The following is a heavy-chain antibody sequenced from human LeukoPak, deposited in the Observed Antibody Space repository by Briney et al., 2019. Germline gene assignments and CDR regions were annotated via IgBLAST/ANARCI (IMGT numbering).Heavy chain of an antibody. CDR1: GYPFSSYW. D-gene: IGHD2-8*01. CDR3: ARLAYCSNDVCYSNYYYSMDV. V-gene: IGHV5-51*01. J-gene: IGHJ6*03. Sequence: GESLKISCKSSGYPFSSYWIGWVRQMPGKGLEWMGIIYPDDSDTRYSPSFQGQVTISADKSISTAYLQWSSLKASGTAMYYCARLAYCSNDVCYSNYYYSMDVWGKGTTVTVSS. CDR2: IYPDDSDT.